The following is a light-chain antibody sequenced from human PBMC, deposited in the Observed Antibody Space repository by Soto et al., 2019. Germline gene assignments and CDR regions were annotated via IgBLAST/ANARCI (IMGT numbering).Light chain of an antibody. CDR2: DVS. V-gene: IGLV2-11*01. J-gene: IGLJ2*01. CDR1: STDVGGYNY. Sequence: QSALTQPRSVSGSPGQSVTISCTGTSTDVGGYNYVSWYQQHPGKAPKLMIYDVSKRPSGVPDRFSGCKSGNTASLTISGLQAEAAADYCCGSYAGSYTVVFGGGTKLTVL. CDR3: GSYAGSYTVV.